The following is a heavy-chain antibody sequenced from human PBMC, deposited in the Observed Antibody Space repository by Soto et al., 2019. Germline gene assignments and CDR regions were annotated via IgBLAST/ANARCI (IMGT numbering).Heavy chain of an antibody. J-gene: IGHJ5*01. Sequence: EVQLLESGGGLVQPGGSLRLSCAASGFSFSTFEMSWVRQAPGRGLEWVSFISDDGSRTYYADAVKGRFTISRDNSKHTLYLQMNSLTAEDTAVYACVKGGWLDFWGQGTLVTVS. CDR3: VKGGWLDF. CDR2: ISDDGSRT. CDR1: GFSFSTFE. V-gene: IGHV3-23*01. D-gene: IGHD3-16*01.